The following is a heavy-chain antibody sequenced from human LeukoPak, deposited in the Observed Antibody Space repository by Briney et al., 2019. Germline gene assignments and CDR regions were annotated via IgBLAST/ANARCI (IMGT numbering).Heavy chain of an antibody. J-gene: IGHJ4*02. CDR1: GFTFSSYA. CDR2: ISYDGSNK. CDR3: ARSLPVLRLGELSLGPLDY. Sequence: GGSLRLSCAASGFTFSSYAMHWVRQAPGKGLEWVAVISYDGSNKYYADSVKGRFTISRDNSKNTLYLQMSSLRAEDTAVYYCARSLPVLRLGELSLGPLDYWGQGTLVTVSS. D-gene: IGHD3-16*02. V-gene: IGHV3-30-3*01.